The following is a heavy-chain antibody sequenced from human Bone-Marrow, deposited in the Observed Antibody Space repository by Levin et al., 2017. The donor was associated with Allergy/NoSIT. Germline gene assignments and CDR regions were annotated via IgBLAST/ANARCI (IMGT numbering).Heavy chain of an antibody. CDR2: ISSRSNYI. CDR1: GFTFSSNS. D-gene: IGHD6-19*01. J-gene: IGHJ4*02. V-gene: IGHV3-21*01. CDR3: ARDRAASAVAGPYYFDC. Sequence: KPGGSLRLSCAASGFTFSSNSMNWVRQAPGKGLEWVSSISSRSNYIYYADSVKGRFTISRDNAKHSLYLQMNSPRVDDTAVYYCARDRAASAVAGPYYFDCGGQGTLVTVSS.